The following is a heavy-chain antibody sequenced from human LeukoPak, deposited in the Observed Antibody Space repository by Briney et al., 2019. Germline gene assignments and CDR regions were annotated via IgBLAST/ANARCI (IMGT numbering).Heavy chain of an antibody. CDR1: GYTFSDYY. J-gene: IGHJ4*02. V-gene: IGHV1-18*04. D-gene: IGHD4-23*01. CDR2: ISAYNGNT. Sequence: ASVKVSCKTSGYTFSDYYMHWVRQVPGQGLEWMGWISAYNGNTNYAQKLQGRVTMTTDTSTSTAYMELRSLRSDDTAVYYCATDDYGGNSGALYWGQGTLVTVSS. CDR3: ATDDYGGNSGALY.